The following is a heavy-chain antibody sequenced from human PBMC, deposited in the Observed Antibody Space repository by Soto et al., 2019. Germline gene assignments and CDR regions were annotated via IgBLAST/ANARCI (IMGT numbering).Heavy chain of an antibody. Sequence: ASVKVSCKASGYTITSYGISWVRQATGQGLEWMGWISAYNGNTNYAQKLQGRVTMTTDTSTSTAYMELRSLRSDDTAVYYCASVLQRLICKRGLVGGMAVWVKGTTVTVSP. CDR1: GYTITSYG. CDR3: ASVLQRLICKRGLVGGMAV. D-gene: IGHD6-19*01. CDR2: ISAYNGNT. V-gene: IGHV1-18*01. J-gene: IGHJ6*04.